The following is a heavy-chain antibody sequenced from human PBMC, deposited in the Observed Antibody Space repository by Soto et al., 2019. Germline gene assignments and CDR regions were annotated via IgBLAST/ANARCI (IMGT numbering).Heavy chain of an antibody. CDR3: ANRSYDYGNYVPDHGRIW. J-gene: IGHJ4*02. CDR1: GFSLSTSGVG. V-gene: IGHV2-5*02. D-gene: IGHD4-17*01. Sequence: CPTLLNATQTLRLTVNFSGFSLSTSGVGVGWIRQPPGKALEWLALIYWDDDKRYSPSLKSRLTITKDTSKNQVVLKMTNMDPVETATYYCANRSYDYGNYVPDHGRIWWGKGTLVTVSS. CDR2: IYWDDDK.